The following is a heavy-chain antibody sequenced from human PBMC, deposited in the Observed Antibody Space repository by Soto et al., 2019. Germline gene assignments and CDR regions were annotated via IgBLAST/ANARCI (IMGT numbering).Heavy chain of an antibody. Sequence: LGESLKISCKGSGYNFNTNWIGWVRQMPGKGLEWMGVIFPSDSDIRYSPSLQGQVTISADKSISATYLQWRSLTASDTAMYYCARVFGSGWSGFDPWGQGTLVTVSS. D-gene: IGHD6-19*01. CDR1: GYNFNTNW. V-gene: IGHV5-51*01. CDR3: ARVFGSGWSGFDP. J-gene: IGHJ5*02. CDR2: IFPSDSDI.